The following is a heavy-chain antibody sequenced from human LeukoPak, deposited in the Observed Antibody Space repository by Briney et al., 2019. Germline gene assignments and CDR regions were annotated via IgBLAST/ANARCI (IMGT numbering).Heavy chain of an antibody. CDR1: GFTFSSYE. Sequence: PGGSLRLSCAASGFTFSSYEMNWVRQAPGKGLEWASYISSSGSTIYYADSVKGRFTISRDNAKNSLYLQMNSLRAEDTAVYYCARWYYDILTGYYWFDPWGQGTLVTVSS. D-gene: IGHD3-9*01. J-gene: IGHJ5*02. CDR2: ISSSGSTI. V-gene: IGHV3-48*03. CDR3: ARWYYDILTGYYWFDP.